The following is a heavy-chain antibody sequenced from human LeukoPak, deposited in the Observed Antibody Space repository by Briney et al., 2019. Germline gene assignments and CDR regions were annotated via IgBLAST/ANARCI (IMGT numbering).Heavy chain of an antibody. J-gene: IGHJ4*02. CDR3: ARGPGYYDSSGPFRAHYFDY. CDR1: GFTFSSQW. CDR2: IKEDGSEK. Sequence: GGSLRLSCAASGFTFSSQWMSWVRQAPGKGLEWVANIKEDGSEKSYVDSVKGRFTISRDNAKNSLYLQMNSLRAEDTAVYYCARGPGYYDSSGPFRAHYFDYWGQGTLVTVSS. V-gene: IGHV3-7*03. D-gene: IGHD3-22*01.